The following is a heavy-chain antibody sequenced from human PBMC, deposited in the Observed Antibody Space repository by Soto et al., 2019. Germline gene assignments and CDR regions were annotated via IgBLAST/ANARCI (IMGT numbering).Heavy chain of an antibody. J-gene: IGHJ4*02. CDR3: AKVGIGMFSHRHHFDH. V-gene: IGHV3-23*01. D-gene: IGHD2-2*03. CDR2: ISGRGDSS. Sequence: PGGSLRLSCTASGFTFRSFGMAWVRQAPGKGLEWVSAISGRGDSSYYADSVKDRFTISRDNPTNTLYLKMNNLRAEDTAVYYCAKVGIGMFSHRHHFDHWGQGTQVTVSS. CDR1: GFTFRSFG.